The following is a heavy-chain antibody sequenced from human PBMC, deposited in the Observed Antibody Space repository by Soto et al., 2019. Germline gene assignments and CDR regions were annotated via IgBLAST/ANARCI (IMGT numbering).Heavy chain of an antibody. CDR2: IYYSGST. CDR3: ARVVGYNYDVGHFDY. Sequence: QVQLQESGPGLVKPSETLSLTCTVSGGSISSYYWSGFGRPPGKGLGWIGYIYYSGSTNYNPSLKSRVTISVDTSKNQFSLKLSSVTAADTAVYYCARVVGYNYDVGHFDYWGQGTLVTVSS. CDR1: GGSISSYY. J-gene: IGHJ4*02. V-gene: IGHV4-59*01. D-gene: IGHD5-12*01.